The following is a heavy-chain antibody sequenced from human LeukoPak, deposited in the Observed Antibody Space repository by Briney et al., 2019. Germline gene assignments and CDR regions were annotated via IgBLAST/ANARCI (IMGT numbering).Heavy chain of an antibody. CDR3: ARAMPQKRYYGMDV. D-gene: IGHD2-2*01. CDR1: GFTFNNYE. CDR2: IYSSGSPK. Sequence: PGGSLRLSRATSGFTFNNYEMNWVRQAPGKGLEWLSYIYSSGSPKYYADSVKGRFTISRDDAQKSVYLHMNSLRAEDTAVYYCARAMPQKRYYGMDVWGQGTTVAASS. J-gene: IGHJ6*02. V-gene: IGHV3-48*03.